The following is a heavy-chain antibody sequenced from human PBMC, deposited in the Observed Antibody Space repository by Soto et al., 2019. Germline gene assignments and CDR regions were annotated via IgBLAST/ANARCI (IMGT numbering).Heavy chain of an antibody. CDR1: GGSISSGGYY. J-gene: IGHJ2*01. CDR3: ARAGGGDWAPWYFDL. CDR2: IYYSGST. D-gene: IGHD2-21*02. Sequence: PSETLSLTCTVSGGSISSGGYYWSWIRQHPGKGLEWIGYIYYSGSTYYNPSLKSRVTISVDTSKNQFSLKLSSVTAADTAVYYCARAGGGDWAPWYFDLWGRGTLLTISS. V-gene: IGHV4-31*03.